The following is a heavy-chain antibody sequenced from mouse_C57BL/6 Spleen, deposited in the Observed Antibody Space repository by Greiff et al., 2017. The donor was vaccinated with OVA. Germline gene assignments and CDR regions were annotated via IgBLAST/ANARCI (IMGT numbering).Heavy chain of an antibody. Sequence: EVQLQQSGPELVKPGASVKISCKASGYTFTDYYMNWVKQSHGKSLEWSGDINPNNGGTSYNQKFKGKATLTVDKSSSTAYMELRSLTSEDSAVYYCARWLQLAMDYWGQGTSVTVSS. V-gene: IGHV1-26*01. J-gene: IGHJ4*01. CDR3: ARWLQLAMDY. CDR2: INPNNGGT. CDR1: GYTFTDYY. D-gene: IGHD2-2*01.